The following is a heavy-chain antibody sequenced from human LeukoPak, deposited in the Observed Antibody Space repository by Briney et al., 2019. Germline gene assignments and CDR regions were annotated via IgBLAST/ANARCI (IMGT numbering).Heavy chain of an antibody. Sequence: PVGSLRLSCAASGFTFSGYWMSWVRQAPGKGLEWVANINQDESEKHYVDSVKGRFTISRDNAENSLYLQMNSLRAEDTAVYYCARGGGALPDYWGQGTLVTVSS. CDR2: INQDESEK. CDR3: ARGGGALPDY. D-gene: IGHD3-16*01. V-gene: IGHV3-7*01. CDR1: GFTFSGYW. J-gene: IGHJ4*02.